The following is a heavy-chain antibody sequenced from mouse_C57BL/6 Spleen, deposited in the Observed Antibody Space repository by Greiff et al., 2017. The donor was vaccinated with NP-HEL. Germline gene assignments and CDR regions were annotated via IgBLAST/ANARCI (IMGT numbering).Heavy chain of an antibody. CDR1: GFTFSSYA. V-gene: IGHV5-4*01. D-gene: IGHD4-1*01. J-gene: IGHJ4*01. CDR2: ISDGGSYT. Sequence: DVQLVESGGGLVKPGGSLKLSCAASGFTFSSYAMSWVRQTPEKRLEWVATISDGGSYTYYPDNVKGRFTISRDNAKNNLYLQMSHLKSEDTAMYYCARGLGPYYYAMDYWGQGTSVTVSS. CDR3: ARGLGPYYYAMDY.